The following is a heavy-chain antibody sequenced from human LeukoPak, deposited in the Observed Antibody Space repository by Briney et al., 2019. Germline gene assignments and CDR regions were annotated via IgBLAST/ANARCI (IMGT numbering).Heavy chain of an antibody. J-gene: IGHJ5*02. CDR1: GFTFSSYG. Sequence: PGRSLRLSCAASGFTFSSYGTHWVRQAPGKGLEWVAVIWYDGSNKYYADSVKGRFTISRDNSKNTLYLQMNSLRAEDTAVYYCARDDAGIAAAGTSHWFDPWGQGTLVTVSS. CDR3: ARDDAGIAAAGTSHWFDP. CDR2: IWYDGSNK. V-gene: IGHV3-33*01. D-gene: IGHD6-13*01.